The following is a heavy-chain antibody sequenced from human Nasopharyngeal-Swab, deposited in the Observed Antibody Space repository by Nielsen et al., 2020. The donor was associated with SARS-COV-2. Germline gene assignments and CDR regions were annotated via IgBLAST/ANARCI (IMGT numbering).Heavy chain of an antibody. CDR1: GFTFSSYG. V-gene: IGHV3-33*01. J-gene: IGHJ3*02. CDR3: ARDIHDYGDYDAFDI. Sequence: GESLKISCAASGFTFSSYGMHWVRQAPGKGLEWVAVIWYDGSKKYYADSVKGRFTISRDNSKNTLYLQMNSLRAEDTAVYYCARDIHDYGDYDAFDIWGQGTMVTVSS. CDR2: IWYDGSKK. D-gene: IGHD4-17*01.